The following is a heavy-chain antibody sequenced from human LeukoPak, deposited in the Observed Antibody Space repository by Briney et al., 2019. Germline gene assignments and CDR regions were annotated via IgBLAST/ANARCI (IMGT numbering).Heavy chain of an antibody. Sequence: ASVKVSCKASGYTFTSYTMNWVRQSPGQGLEWMGWINTNTGNPMYAQGFTGWFVLSLDTSVSTAYLQISSLKAEDTAVYYCARGRSSYYGSGSSNDYWGQGTLVTVSS. CDR3: ARGRSSYYGSGSSNDY. J-gene: IGHJ4*02. CDR1: GYTFTSYT. CDR2: INTNTGNP. V-gene: IGHV7-4-1*02. D-gene: IGHD3-10*01.